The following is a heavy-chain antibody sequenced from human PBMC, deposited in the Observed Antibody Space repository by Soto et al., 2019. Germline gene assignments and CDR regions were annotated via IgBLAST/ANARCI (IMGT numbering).Heavy chain of an antibody. D-gene: IGHD4-17*01. CDR3: ARDLRGDYGYNWFDP. CDR1: GGTFSSYA. CDR2: IIPIFGTA. Sequence: SVKVSCKASGGTFSSYALSWVRQAPGQGLEWMGGIIPIFGTANYAQKFQGRVTITADESTSTAYMELSSLRSEDTAVYYCARDLRGDYGYNWFDPWGQGTLVTVSS. J-gene: IGHJ5*02. V-gene: IGHV1-69*13.